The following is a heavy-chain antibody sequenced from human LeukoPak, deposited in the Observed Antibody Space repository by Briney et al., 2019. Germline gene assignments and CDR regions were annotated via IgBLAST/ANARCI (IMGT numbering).Heavy chain of an antibody. CDR2: ISAYNGNT. CDR1: GYTFTSYG. J-gene: IGHJ6*02. CDR3: ARASDSGSYFYYYYGMDV. Sequence: ASVKVSCKASGYTFTSYGISWVRQAPGQGLEWMGWISAYNGNTNYAQKLQGRVTMTTDTSTSTAYMELRSLRSDDTAAYYCARASDSGSYFYYYYGMDVWGQGTTVTVSS. D-gene: IGHD1-26*01. V-gene: IGHV1-18*01.